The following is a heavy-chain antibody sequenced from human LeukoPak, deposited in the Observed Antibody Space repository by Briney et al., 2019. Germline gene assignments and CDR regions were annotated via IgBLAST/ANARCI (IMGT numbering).Heavy chain of an antibody. J-gene: IGHJ5*02. D-gene: IGHD5-24*01. CDR1: GGSISSSSYY. Sequence: PSETLSLTCTVSGGSISSSSYYWGWIRQPPGKGLEWIGSIYYSGSTYYNPSLKSRVTISVDTSKNQFSQKLSSVTAADTAVYYCASPGRGWFDPWGQGTLVTVSS. CDR2: IYYSGST. CDR3: ASPGRGWFDP. V-gene: IGHV4-39*07.